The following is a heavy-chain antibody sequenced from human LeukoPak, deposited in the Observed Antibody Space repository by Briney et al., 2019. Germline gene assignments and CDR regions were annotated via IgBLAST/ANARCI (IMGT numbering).Heavy chain of an antibody. J-gene: IGHJ4*02. Sequence: ASVKVSCKASGYTFTSYYMHWVRQAPGQGLEWMGWINPNSGGTNYAQKFQGRVTMTRDTSISTAYMELSRLRSDDTAVYYCARVYTVVAPPDYWGQGTLVTVSS. CDR1: GYTFTSYY. CDR2: INPNSGGT. D-gene: IGHD2-15*01. CDR3: ARVYTVVAPPDY. V-gene: IGHV1-2*02.